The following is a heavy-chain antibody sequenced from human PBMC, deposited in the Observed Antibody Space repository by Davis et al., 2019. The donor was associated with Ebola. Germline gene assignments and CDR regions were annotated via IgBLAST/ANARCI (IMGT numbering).Heavy chain of an antibody. CDR2: IYYSGST. CDR3: ARMGLRGYSYGYDY. Sequence: SETLSLTCAVYGGSFSGYYWSWIRQHPGKGLEWIGYIYYSGSTYYNPSLKSRVTISVDTSKNQFSLKLSSVTAADTAVYYCARMGLRGYSYGYDYWGQGTLVTVSS. V-gene: IGHV4-34*01. D-gene: IGHD5-18*01. CDR1: GGSFSGYY. J-gene: IGHJ4*02.